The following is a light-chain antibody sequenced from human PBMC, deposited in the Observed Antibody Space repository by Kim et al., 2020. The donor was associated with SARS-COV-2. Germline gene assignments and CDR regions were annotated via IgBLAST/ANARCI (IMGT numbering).Light chain of an antibody. CDR3: AAWDDSLNGRHV. J-gene: IGLJ1*01. V-gene: IGLV1-44*01. CDR1: SSNIGSNT. Sequence: ELTQPPSASGTPGQRVTISCSGSSSNIGSNTVNWYQQLPGTAPKLLIYSNNQRPSGVPDRFSGSKSGTSASLAISGLHSEDEADYYCAAWDDSLNGRHVFGTGTKVTVL. CDR2: SNN.